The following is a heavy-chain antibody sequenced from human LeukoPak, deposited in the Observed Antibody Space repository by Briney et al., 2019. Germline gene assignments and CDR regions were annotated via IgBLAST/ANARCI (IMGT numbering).Heavy chain of an antibody. CDR2: INHSGET. CDR1: GGSLSDHY. CDR3: ARGQWLDNS. V-gene: IGHV4-34*01. Sequence: PSETLSLTCAVYGGSLSDHYWSWIRQPPGMGLEWIGEINHSGETKYNPSLKSRVAMSVDTSKNQFSLELRSVTAADTAMYYCARGQWLDNSWGQGTLVTVSS. D-gene: IGHD6-19*01. J-gene: IGHJ4*02.